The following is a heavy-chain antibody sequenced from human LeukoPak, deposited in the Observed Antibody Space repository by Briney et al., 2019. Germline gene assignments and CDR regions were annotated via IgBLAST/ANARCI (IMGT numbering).Heavy chain of an antibody. Sequence: PGGSLRLSCAASGFTFSSYAMSWVRQAPGKGLEWVSAISDSGGTTYYADSVKGRFTISRDNSKNTLFLQMDSLRAEDTAVYYCAKDFFGSGSYGRFDYWGQGTLVTVSS. V-gene: IGHV3-23*01. CDR1: GFTFSSYA. J-gene: IGHJ4*02. CDR2: ISDSGGTT. CDR3: AKDFFGSGSYGRFDY. D-gene: IGHD3-10*01.